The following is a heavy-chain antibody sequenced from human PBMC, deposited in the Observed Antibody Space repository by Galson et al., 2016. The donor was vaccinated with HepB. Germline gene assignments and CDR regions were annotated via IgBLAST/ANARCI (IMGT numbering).Heavy chain of an antibody. V-gene: IGHV3-23*01. Sequence: SLRLSCAASGFTFSSYAMSWVRQAPGKGLEWVSAISPSGRTIHYADSVKGRFTISRDNSKNTLYLQMNSLRAEDTAVYYCAKAVIEWDLLRGPNYCDYWGRGTLVTVSS. J-gene: IGHJ4*02. CDR2: ISPSGRTI. CDR1: GFTFSSYA. CDR3: AKAVIEWDLLRGPNYCDY. D-gene: IGHD1-26*01.